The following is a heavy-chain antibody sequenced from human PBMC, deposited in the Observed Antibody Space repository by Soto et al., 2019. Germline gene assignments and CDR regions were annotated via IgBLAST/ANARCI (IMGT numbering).Heavy chain of an antibody. CDR1: GGTFSSYA. D-gene: IGHD3-16*01. V-gene: IGHV1-69*10. J-gene: IGHJ6*02. CDR3: ARGSRFGGGYNIRASWYYYGMDV. Sequence: ASVKVSCKASGGTFSSYAISWVRQAPGQGLEWMGGIIPILGIANYAQKFQGRVTITADKSTSTAYMELSSLRSEDTAVYYCARGSRFGGGYNIRASWYYYGMDVWGQGTTVTVSS. CDR2: IIPILGIA.